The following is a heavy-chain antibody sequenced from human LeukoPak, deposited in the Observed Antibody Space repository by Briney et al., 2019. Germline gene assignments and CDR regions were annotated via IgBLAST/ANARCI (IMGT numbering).Heavy chain of an antibody. J-gene: IGHJ4*02. CDR3: VRDHYYNSSGYTFGY. CDR2: IYSSGST. V-gene: IGHV4-59*01. Sequence: SETLSLTCTVSGGSISSYYWSWIRQPPGKGLEWIGYIYSSGSTNYNPSLKGRVTISVDTSKNQFSLKLSSVATADTAVYYCVRDHYYNSSGYTFGYWGQGTLVTVSS. D-gene: IGHD3-22*01. CDR1: GGSISSYY.